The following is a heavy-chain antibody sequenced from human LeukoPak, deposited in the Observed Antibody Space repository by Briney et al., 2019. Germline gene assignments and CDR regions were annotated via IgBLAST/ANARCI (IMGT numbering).Heavy chain of an antibody. V-gene: IGHV4-4*02. J-gene: IGHJ6*03. D-gene: IGHD6-13*01. CDR1: GVSISSNNW. CDR2: IYHSGST. Sequence: NPSGTLSLTCAVSGVSISSNNWWNWVRQPPGKGLEWIGEIYHSGSTNYNPSLKSRVTISVDTSKNQFSLKLSSVTAADTAVYYCARRKQQLVDSTTNYYYYYYMDVWGKGTTVTVSS. CDR3: ARRKQQLVDSTTNYYYYYYMDV.